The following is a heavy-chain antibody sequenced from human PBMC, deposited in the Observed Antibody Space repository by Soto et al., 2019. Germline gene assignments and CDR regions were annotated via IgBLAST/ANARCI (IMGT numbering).Heavy chain of an antibody. CDR3: ARGRIAAAGTWFDY. CDR2: INHSGST. D-gene: IGHD6-13*01. Sequence: LSLTCAVHGGTFRGYYWSWIRQPPAKGLEGSGEINHSGSTNYNPSLKSRVTISVDPPKNQFSLKLSSVTAADTAVYCCARGRIAAAGTWFDYWAQGPLVTVPQ. V-gene: IGHV4-34*01. J-gene: IGHJ4*02. CDR1: GGTFRGYY.